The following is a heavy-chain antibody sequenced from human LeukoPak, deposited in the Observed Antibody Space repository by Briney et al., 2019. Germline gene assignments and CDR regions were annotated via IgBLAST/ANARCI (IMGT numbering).Heavy chain of an antibody. V-gene: IGHV3-74*01. CDR2: INSDGSWT. CDR3: VSFYETY. J-gene: IGHJ4*02. CDR1: GNYW. Sequence: GGSLRLSCAASGNYWMHWVRQAPGKGLVWVSHINSDGSWTGYADSVRGRFTISKDNAKNMVYLHMNSLRVDDTAVYYCVSFYETYWGRGTLVTVSS. D-gene: IGHD2-2*01.